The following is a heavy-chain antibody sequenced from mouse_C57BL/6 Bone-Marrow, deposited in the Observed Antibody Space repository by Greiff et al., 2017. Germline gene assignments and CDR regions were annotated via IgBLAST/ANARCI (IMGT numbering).Heavy chain of an antibody. Sequence: QVQLQQSGAELARLGASVKLFCMASGYTFTSYGISWVKQRIGLGLEWIGEFYPISGNTYYNEKFKGKATLTADKSSSTAYMELRSLTSEDSAVYFCARSLYDYDLYWGQGTTLTVSS. CDR2: FYPISGNT. V-gene: IGHV1-81*01. CDR1: GYTFTSYG. J-gene: IGHJ2*01. CDR3: ARSLYDYDLY. D-gene: IGHD2-4*01.